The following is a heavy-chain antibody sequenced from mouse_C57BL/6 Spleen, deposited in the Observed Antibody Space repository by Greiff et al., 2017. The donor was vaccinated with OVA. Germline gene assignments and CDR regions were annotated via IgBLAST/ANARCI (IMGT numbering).Heavy chain of an antibody. CDR3: ARQGYYDY. CDR1: GFTFSSYG. J-gene: IGHJ2*01. D-gene: IGHD1-1*01. Sequence: EVMLVESGGDLVKPGGSLKLSCAASGFTFSSYGMSWVRQTPDKRLEWVATISSGGSYTYYPDSVKGRFTISRDNAKNTLYLQMSSLKSEDTARYYCARQGYYDYWGQGTTLTVSS. V-gene: IGHV5-6*02. CDR2: ISSGGSYT.